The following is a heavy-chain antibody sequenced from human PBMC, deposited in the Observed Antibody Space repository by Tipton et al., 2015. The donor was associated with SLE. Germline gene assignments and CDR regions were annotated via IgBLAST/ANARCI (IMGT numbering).Heavy chain of an antibody. Sequence: TLSLTCAVYGGSFSGYYWSWIRQPPGKGLEWIGEINHSGSTYYNPSLKSRVTISVDTSKNQFSLKLSSVTAADTAVYYCARDRDYYDSSGLFDPWGQGTLVTVSS. D-gene: IGHD3-22*01. J-gene: IGHJ5*02. V-gene: IGHV4-34*01. CDR2: INHSGST. CDR3: ARDRDYYDSSGLFDP. CDR1: GGSFSGYY.